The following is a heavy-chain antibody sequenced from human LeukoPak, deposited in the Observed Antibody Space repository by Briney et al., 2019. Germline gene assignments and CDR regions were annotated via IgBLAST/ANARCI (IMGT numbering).Heavy chain of an antibody. CDR1: GYTFTSYD. CDR3: AREVAAAGTEGGYYYYGMDV. D-gene: IGHD6-13*01. J-gene: IGHJ6*02. Sequence: ASVKVSCKASGYTFTSYDINWVRQATGQGLEWMGWISAYNGNTNYAQKLQGRVTMTTDTSTSTAYMELRSLRSDDTAVYYCAREVAAAGTEGGYYYYGMDVWGQGTTVTVSS. CDR2: ISAYNGNT. V-gene: IGHV1-18*01.